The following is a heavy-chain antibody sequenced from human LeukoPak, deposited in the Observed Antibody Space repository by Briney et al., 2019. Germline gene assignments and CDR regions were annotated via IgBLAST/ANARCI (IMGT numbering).Heavy chain of an antibody. J-gene: IGHJ5*02. CDR1: GDTFSNYA. D-gene: IGHD6-13*01. CDR2: INPNSGGA. Sequence: ASVKVSCKASGDTFSNYAITWVRQAPGQGLEWMGWINPNSGGANYAQKFQGRVTMTRDTSISTAYMELSRLRSDDTAVYYCARDYRAAAGRPRGGWFDPWGQGTLVTVSS. V-gene: IGHV1-2*02. CDR3: ARDYRAAAGRPRGGWFDP.